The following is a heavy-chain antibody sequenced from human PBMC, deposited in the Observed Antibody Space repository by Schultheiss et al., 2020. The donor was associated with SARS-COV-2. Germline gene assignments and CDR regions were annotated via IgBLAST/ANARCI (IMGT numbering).Heavy chain of an antibody. CDR2: ISAYNGNT. V-gene: IGHV1-18*01. CDR1: GYTFSNFG. D-gene: IGHD6-13*01. J-gene: IGHJ6*02. Sequence: ASVKVSCKASGYTFSNFGFAWVRQAPGQGLEWMGWISAYNGNTKNAQTLQDRVTMTTDTSTSTAYMELRSLISDDTAVYYCVRDRGYSRTVHDYYEGMDVWGQGTTVTVSS. CDR3: VRDRGYSRTVHDYYEGMDV.